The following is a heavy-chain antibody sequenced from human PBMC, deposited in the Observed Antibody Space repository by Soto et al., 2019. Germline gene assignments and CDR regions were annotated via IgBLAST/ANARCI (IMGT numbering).Heavy chain of an antibody. CDR2: INHRGST. V-gene: IGHV4-34*01. Sequence: QVQLQQWGAGLLKPSETLSLTCAVYGGSFSGYYWSWIRQPPGKGLEWIGEINHRGSTEYNTSLTSRFTISVNTSKNQFSLKLSSVTAADTAVYYCARGVQVTVTSYYYCMDVWGKGTTVTVSS. CDR3: ARGVQVTVTSYYYCMDV. CDR1: GGSFSGYY. D-gene: IGHD4-17*01. J-gene: IGHJ6*03.